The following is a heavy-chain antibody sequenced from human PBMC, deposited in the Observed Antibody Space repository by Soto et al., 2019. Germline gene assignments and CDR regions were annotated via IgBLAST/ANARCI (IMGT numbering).Heavy chain of an antibody. V-gene: IGHV3-7*01. D-gene: IGHD2-2*01. CDR1: GFTFSSYW. J-gene: IGHJ6*03. Sequence: GGSLRLSCAASGFTFSSYWMSWVRQAPGKGLEWVANIKQDGSEKYYVDSVKGRFTISRDNAKNSLYLQMNSLRVEDTAVYYCARDMEDIVVVPAALYYMDVWGKGTTVTVSS. CDR2: IKQDGSEK. CDR3: ARDMEDIVVVPAALYYMDV.